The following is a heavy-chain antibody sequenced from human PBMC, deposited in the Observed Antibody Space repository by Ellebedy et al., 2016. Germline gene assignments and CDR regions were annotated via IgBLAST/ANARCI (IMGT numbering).Heavy chain of an antibody. Sequence: SETLSLTCTVSGGSISRYYWSWIRQPPGKGLEWIGYISYSGFTNYNPSLKSRVTISVDTSKNQFSLKLSSVTAADTAVYYCAKGGLDTAMVKYAMDVWGQGTTVTVSS. CDR2: ISYSGFT. D-gene: IGHD5-18*01. CDR1: GGSISRYY. V-gene: IGHV4-59*08. J-gene: IGHJ6*02. CDR3: AKGGLDTAMVKYAMDV.